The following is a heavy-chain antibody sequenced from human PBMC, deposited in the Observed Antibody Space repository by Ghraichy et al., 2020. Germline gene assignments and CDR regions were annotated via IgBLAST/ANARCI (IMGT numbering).Heavy chain of an antibody. V-gene: IGHV4-34*01. D-gene: IGHD6-13*01. CDR1: GGSFSGYY. Sequence: SETLSLTCAVYGGSFSGYYWSWIRQPPGKGLEWIGEINHSGSTNYNPSLKSRVTISVDTSKNQFSLKLSSVTATDTAVYYCARGSWTSFFQHWGQGTLVTVSS. CDR2: INHSGST. CDR3: ARGSWTSFFQH. J-gene: IGHJ1*01.